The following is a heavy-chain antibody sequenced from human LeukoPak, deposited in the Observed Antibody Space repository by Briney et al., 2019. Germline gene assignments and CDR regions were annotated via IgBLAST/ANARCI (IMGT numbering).Heavy chain of an antibody. V-gene: IGHV1-8*01. J-gene: IGHJ4*02. D-gene: IGHD6-13*01. CDR2: MNPNSGNT. Sequence: GASVKVSFKSSVYTFTNYDINWVRQASGQGLEWMGWMNPNSGNTGSAQKFQGRVTMTSNTSISTAYMELSSLRSEDTAVYYCARGLRREQQLLRAFDYWGQGTPVIVSS. CDR1: VYTFTNYD. CDR3: ARGLRREQQLLRAFDY.